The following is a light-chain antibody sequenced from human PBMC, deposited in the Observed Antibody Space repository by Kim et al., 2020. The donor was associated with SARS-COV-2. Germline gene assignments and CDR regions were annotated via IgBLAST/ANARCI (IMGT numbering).Light chain of an antibody. CDR1: KLGDKY. V-gene: IGLV3-1*01. J-gene: IGLJ2*01. CDR3: QAWDSSTVV. Sequence: SYELTQPPSVSVSPGQTASITCSGDKLGDKYACWYQQKPGQSPVLVIYQDSKRPSGIPERFSGYNSGNTATLTISGTQAMDEADYYCQAWDSSTVVLGGG. CDR2: QDS.